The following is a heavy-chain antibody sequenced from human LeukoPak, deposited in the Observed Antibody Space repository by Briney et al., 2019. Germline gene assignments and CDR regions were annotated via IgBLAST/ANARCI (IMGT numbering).Heavy chain of an antibody. Sequence: GSVKVSCKASGYTFTSYGISWVRQAPGQGLEWMGWISAYNGNTNYAQKLQGRVTMSTDTSTSTAYMELRSLRSDDTAVYYCARTDYGDYAMGYDYWGQGTLVTVSS. CDR3: ARTDYGDYAMGYDY. CDR1: GYTFTSYG. J-gene: IGHJ4*02. D-gene: IGHD4-17*01. CDR2: ISAYNGNT. V-gene: IGHV1-18*04.